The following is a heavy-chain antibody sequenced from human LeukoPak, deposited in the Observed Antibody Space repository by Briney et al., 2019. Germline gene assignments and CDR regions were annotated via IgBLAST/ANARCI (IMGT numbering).Heavy chain of an antibody. D-gene: IGHD2-2*01. V-gene: IGHV3-21*01. J-gene: IGHJ4*02. CDR3: ARDFAAAIDY. Sequence: GGSLRLSCAASGFTFSSYSINWVRQAPGKGLEWVSSISSSSSYIYYADSVKGRFTISRDNAKNSLYLQMNSLRAEDTAVYYCARDFAAAIDYWGQGTLVTVSS. CDR2: ISSSSSYI. CDR1: GFTFSSYS.